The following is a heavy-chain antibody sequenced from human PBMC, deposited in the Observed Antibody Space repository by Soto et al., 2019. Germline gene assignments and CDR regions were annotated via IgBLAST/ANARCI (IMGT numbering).Heavy chain of an antibody. J-gene: IGHJ3*01. CDR2: ISFNGLSQ. V-gene: IGHV3-30*04. CDR1: GFTFSSFA. Sequence: QEILVESGGGVVQSGTSLRLSCAASGFTFSSFAMHWVRQAPGKGLEWVSVISFNGLSQFYADSVRGRVTVSRDNSKNTLYLQLDSLRPDDTAVYSCARGGRGLRGAFDVWGQGPELSVS. CDR3: ARGGRGLRGAFDV. D-gene: IGHD3-16*01.